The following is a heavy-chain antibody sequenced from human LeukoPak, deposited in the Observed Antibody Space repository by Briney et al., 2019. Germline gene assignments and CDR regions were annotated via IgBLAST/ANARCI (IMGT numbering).Heavy chain of an antibody. J-gene: IGHJ4*02. CDR3: ASGVTGYSSS. D-gene: IGHD6-13*01. Sequence: SETLSLTCTGSGGSISSGSYYWSWIRQPAGKGLEWIGRIYTSGSTNYNPSLKSRVTISVDTSKNQFSLKLSSVTAADTAVYYCASGVTGYSSSWGQGTLVTVSS. CDR1: GGSISSGSYY. V-gene: IGHV4-61*02. CDR2: IYTSGST.